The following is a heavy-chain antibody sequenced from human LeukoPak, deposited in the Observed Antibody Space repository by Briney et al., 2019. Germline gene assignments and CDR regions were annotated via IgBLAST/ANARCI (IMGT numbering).Heavy chain of an antibody. D-gene: IGHD4-17*01. CDR3: ARDGVKTVTGRWGWFDP. J-gene: IGHJ5*02. V-gene: IGHV4-59*01. CDR1: GDSITTYY. CDR2: IYYSGST. Sequence: SETLSLTCTVSGDSITTYYWSWIRQTPGQGLEWIGHIYYSGSTNYHPSLKSRVTISVDTSKNQFSLKLTSVTAADTDVYYCARDGVKTVTGRWGWFDPWGQGTLVTVSS.